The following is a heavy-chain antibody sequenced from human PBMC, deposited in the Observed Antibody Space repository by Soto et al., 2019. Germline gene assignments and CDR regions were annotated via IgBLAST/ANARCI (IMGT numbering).Heavy chain of an antibody. J-gene: IGHJ4*02. CDR3: AGGQYYFDY. D-gene: IGHD2-15*01. CDR2: ISCDGSNK. V-gene: IGHV3-30*03. Sequence: QVQLVESGGGVVQPGRSLRLSCAASGFPFSSYGMHWVRQAPGKGLEWVAHISCDGSNKHYTDSVKGRFTISRDNSKNMLYLQMSSLRAEDTAVYYCAGGQYYFDYCGQGTRVSVSS. CDR1: GFPFSSYG.